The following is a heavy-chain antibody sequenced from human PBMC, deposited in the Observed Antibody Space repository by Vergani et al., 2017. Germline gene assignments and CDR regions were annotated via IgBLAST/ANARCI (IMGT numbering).Heavy chain of an antibody. Sequence: QLQLQESGPGLVKPSETLSLTCTVSGGSISSSSYYWGWIRQPPGKGLEWIGSIYYSGSTNYNPSLKSRVTISVDTSKNQFSLKLSSVTAADTAVYYCASYYYGSGSYLGSYFDYWGQGTLVTVSS. CDR1: GGSISSSSYY. CDR3: ASYYYGSGSYLGSYFDY. V-gene: IGHV4-39*07. J-gene: IGHJ4*02. D-gene: IGHD3-10*01. CDR2: IYYSGST.